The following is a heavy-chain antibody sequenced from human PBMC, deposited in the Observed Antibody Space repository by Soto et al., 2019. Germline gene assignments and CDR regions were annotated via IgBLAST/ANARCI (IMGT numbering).Heavy chain of an antibody. CDR3: ARVAEVTPNDAFDI. D-gene: IGHD4-4*01. V-gene: IGHV4-34*01. CDR1: GGSFSGYY. Sequence: ETLSLTCAVYGGSFSGYYWSWIRQPPGKGLEWIGEINHSGSTNYNPSLKSRVTISVDTSKNQFSLKLSSVTAADTAVYYCARVAEVTPNDAFDIWGQGTMVTVSS. CDR2: INHSGST. J-gene: IGHJ3*02.